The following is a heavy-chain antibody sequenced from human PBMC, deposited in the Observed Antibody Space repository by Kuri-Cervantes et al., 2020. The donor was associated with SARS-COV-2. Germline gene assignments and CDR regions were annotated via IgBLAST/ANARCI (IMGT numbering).Heavy chain of an antibody. D-gene: IGHD6-6*01. Sequence: ASVKVSCKASGYTFTSYYMHWVRQAPGQGLEWMGIINPSGGSTSYAQKFQGRVTMTRDTSTSTVYMELSSLRSEDTAVYYCARGERIAARIRSFDYWGQGTLVTVSS. CDR3: ARGERIAARIRSFDY. V-gene: IGHV1-46*03. CDR1: GYTFTSYY. J-gene: IGHJ4*02. CDR2: INPSGGST.